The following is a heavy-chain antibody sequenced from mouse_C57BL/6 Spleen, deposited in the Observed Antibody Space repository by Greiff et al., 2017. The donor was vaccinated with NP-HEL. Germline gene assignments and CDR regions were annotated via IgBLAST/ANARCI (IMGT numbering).Heavy chain of an antibody. CDR1: GFTFSDYY. D-gene: IGHD2-10*01. CDR2: INYDGSST. J-gene: IGHJ4*01. Sequence: EVQVVESEGGLVQPGSSMKLSCTASGFTFSDYYMAWVRQVPEKGLEWVANINYDGSSTYYLDSLKSRFIISRDNAKNILYLQMSSLKSEDTATYYCARAGAYYGNYEAMDYWGQGTSVTVSS. V-gene: IGHV5-16*01. CDR3: ARAGAYYGNYEAMDY.